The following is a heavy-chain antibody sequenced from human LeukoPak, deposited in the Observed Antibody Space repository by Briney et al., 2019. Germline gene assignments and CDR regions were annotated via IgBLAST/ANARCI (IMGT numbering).Heavy chain of an antibody. Sequence: SVKVSCQASGGTFSSYAISWVRQAPGQGLEWMGRIIPIFGIANYAQKFQGRVTITADKSTSTAYMEVSSLRSEDTAVYYCARYYYDSSGLSQTYFDYWGQGTLVTVSS. V-gene: IGHV1-69*04. CDR2: IIPIFGIA. J-gene: IGHJ4*02. CDR1: GGTFSSYA. D-gene: IGHD3-22*01. CDR3: ARYYYDSSGLSQTYFDY.